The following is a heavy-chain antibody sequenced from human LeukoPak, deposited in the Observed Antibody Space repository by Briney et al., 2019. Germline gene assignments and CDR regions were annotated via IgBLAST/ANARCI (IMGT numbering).Heavy chain of an antibody. CDR1: GCSISSGYY. Sequence: SETLSLTCAVSGCSISSGYYWGWIRQPPGKGLEWIGEINHSGSTNYNPSLKGRVTISVDTSKNQFSLKLSSVTAADTAVYYCARGLPYKPYYWGQGTLVTVSS. CDR2: INHSGST. CDR3: ARGLPYKPYY. V-gene: IGHV4-38-2*01. D-gene: IGHD1-14*01. J-gene: IGHJ4*02.